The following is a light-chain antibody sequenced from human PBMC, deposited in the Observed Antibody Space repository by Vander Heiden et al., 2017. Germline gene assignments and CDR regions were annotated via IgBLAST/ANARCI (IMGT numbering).Light chain of an antibody. V-gene: IGKV1-5*03. Sequence: DIQMTQSPSTLSASIGDRVTITCRASQSIDYWLAWYQQKPGKATKLLIYKASTIENGVQSRFRGSGSGTDFSLTISGVQPDDVATYYCQQYNSYYPAGPFGQGTKVEI. CDR1: QSIDYW. CDR2: KAS. J-gene: IGKJ2*01. CDR3: QQYNSYYPAGP.